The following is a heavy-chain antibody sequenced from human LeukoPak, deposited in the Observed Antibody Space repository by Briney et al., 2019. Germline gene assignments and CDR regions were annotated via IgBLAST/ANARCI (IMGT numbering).Heavy chain of an antibody. CDR2: ISYDGSNK. CDR3: ASSSSSLGADDAFDI. Sequence: GRSLRLSCAASGFTFSSYAMHWVRQAPGKGLEWVAVISYDGSNKYYAASVKGRFTISRDNSKNTLYLQMNSLRAEDTAVYYCASSSSSLGADDAFDIWGQGTMVTVSS. D-gene: IGHD1-26*01. J-gene: IGHJ3*02. CDR1: GFTFSSYA. V-gene: IGHV3-30*04.